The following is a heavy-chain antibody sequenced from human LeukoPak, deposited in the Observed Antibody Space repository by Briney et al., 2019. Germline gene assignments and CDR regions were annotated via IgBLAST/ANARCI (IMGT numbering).Heavy chain of an antibody. D-gene: IGHD1-14*01. CDR2: ISSNGADT. Sequence: GGSLRLSCAASGFTFSSYAMTWVRQAPGQGLEYVSTISSNGADTYYADSVKGRFTISRDNSKNTLYLQMTSLRVEDTAVYYCANYRKPQGLDYWGQGTLVTVSS. CDR3: ANYRKPQGLDY. CDR1: GFTFSSYA. V-gene: IGHV3-23*01. J-gene: IGHJ4*02.